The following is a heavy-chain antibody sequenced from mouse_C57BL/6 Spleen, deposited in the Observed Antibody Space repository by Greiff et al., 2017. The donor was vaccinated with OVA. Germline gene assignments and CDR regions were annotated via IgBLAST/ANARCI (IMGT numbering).Heavy chain of an antibody. D-gene: IGHD1-1*01. J-gene: IGHJ4*01. CDR1: GFTFSSYA. CDR3: ARDGYYYGSSPHYYAMDY. V-gene: IGHV5-4*01. Sequence: EVMLVESGGGLVKPGGSLKLSCAASGFTFSSYAMSWVRQTPEKRLEWVATISDGGSYTYYPDNVKGRFTISRDNAKNNLYLQMSQLKSEDTAMYYCARDGYYYGSSPHYYAMDYWGQGTSVTGSS. CDR2: ISDGGSYT.